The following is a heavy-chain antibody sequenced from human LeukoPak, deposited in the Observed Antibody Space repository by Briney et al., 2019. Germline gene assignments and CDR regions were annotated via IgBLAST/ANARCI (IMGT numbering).Heavy chain of an antibody. CDR3: ARVPGTSDY. Sequence: GGSLRLSCAASGFTFSYHWMTWVRQAPGKGLVWVSRINSDGSSTSYADSVKGRFTISRDNAKNTLYLQMNSLRAEDTAVYYCARVPGTSDYWGQGTLVTVSS. V-gene: IGHV3-74*01. J-gene: IGHJ4*02. CDR2: INSDGSST. CDR1: GFTFSYHW. D-gene: IGHD1-1*01.